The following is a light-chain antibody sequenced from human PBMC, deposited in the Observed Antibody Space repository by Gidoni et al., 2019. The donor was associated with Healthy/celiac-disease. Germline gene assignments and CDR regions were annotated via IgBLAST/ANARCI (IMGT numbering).Light chain of an antibody. CDR1: QSVSSY. Sequence: LVLTQSPATLSLSPGERATLSCRASQSVSSYLAWYQQKPGQAPRLLIYDASNRATGIPARFSGSGSGTDFTLTISSLEPEDFAVYYCQQRSNWPPEITFGGGTKVEIK. V-gene: IGKV3-11*01. CDR2: DAS. J-gene: IGKJ4*01. CDR3: QQRSNWPPEIT.